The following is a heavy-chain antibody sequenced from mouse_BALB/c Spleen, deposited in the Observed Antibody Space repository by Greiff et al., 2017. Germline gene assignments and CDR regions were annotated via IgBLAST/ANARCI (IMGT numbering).Heavy chain of an antibody. CDR1: GFSLTSYG. CDR2: IWAGGST. D-gene: IGHD2-4*01. Sequence: QVQLQQSGPGLVAPSQSLSITCTVSGFSLTSYGVHWVRQPPGKGLEWLGVIWAGGSTNYNSALMSRLSISKDNSKSQVFLKMNSLQTDDTAMYYCARVGYYDYLYYAMDYWGQGTSVTVSS. V-gene: IGHV2-9*02. CDR3: ARVGYYDYLYYAMDY. J-gene: IGHJ4*01.